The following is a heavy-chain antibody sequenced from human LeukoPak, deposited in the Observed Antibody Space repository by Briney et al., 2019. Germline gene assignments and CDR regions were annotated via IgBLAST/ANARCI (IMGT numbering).Heavy chain of an antibody. Sequence: GGSLRLSCAASGFTFGSYNMNWVRQAPGKGLEWVSYISSSSSTIYYADSVKGRFTISRDNAKNSLYLQMNSLRAEDTAVYYCARANTLVVPYFDYWGQGTLVTVSS. CDR2: ISSSSSTI. D-gene: IGHD2-21*01. CDR3: ARANTLVVPYFDY. J-gene: IGHJ4*02. CDR1: GFTFGSYN. V-gene: IGHV3-48*01.